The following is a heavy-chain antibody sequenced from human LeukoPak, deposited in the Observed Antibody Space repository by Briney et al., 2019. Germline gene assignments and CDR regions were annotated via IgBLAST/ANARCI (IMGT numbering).Heavy chain of an antibody. CDR2: INPNSGGT. CDR1: GYTFTRYY. V-gene: IGHV1-2*02. CDR3: ARDEVLPHTMIVVEGCFDI. J-gene: IGHJ3*02. Sequence: GASVKVSCKASGYTFTRYYMHWVRQAPGQGLEGMGWINPNSGGTNYAQKFQGRVTMTRDTSISTAYMELSRLRSDDTAVYYCARDEVLPHTMIVVEGCFDIWGQGTMVTVSS. D-gene: IGHD3-22*01.